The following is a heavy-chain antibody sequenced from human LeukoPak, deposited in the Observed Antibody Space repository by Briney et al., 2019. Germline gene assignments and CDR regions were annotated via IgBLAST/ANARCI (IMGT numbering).Heavy chain of an antibody. CDR1: GFTFTSSA. CDR3: AREYRIAAAGTIGY. V-gene: IGHV1-58*01. Sequence: GTSVKVSCKASGFTFTSSAVQWVRQARGQRLEWIGWIVVGSGNTNYAQKFQERVTITRDMSTSTAYMELSRLRSDGTAVYYCAREYRIAAAGTIGYWGQGTLVTVSS. CDR2: IVVGSGNT. D-gene: IGHD6-13*01. J-gene: IGHJ4*02.